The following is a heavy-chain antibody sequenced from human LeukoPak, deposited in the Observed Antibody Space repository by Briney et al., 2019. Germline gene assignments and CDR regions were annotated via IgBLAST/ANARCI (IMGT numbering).Heavy chain of an antibody. CDR1: GYTFTGYY. V-gene: IGHV1-2*02. J-gene: IGHJ4*02. Sequence: ASVKVSCKVSGYTFTGYYTHWVRQPPGQGLEWMGWINPNSGGTNYAQKFQGRVTMTRDTSIGTAYMELSRLRSDDMAVYYCARVDGGSSGWYLFDYWGQGTLVTVSS. CDR2: INPNSGGT. CDR3: ARVDGGSSGWYLFDY. D-gene: IGHD6-19*01.